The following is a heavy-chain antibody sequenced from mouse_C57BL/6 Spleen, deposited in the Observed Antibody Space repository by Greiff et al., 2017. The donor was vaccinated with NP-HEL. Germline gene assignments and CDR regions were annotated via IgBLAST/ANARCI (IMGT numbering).Heavy chain of an antibody. Sequence: VKLVESGPGLVAPSQSLSITCTGSGFSLTSYAISWVRQPPGKGLEWLGVIWTGGGTNYNSARKSRLSNSKDNSKSQVFLQMNSLQTDDTARYYGGRNEDLLRPFAYWGQGTLVTVSA. J-gene: IGHJ3*01. CDR3: GRNEDLLRPFAY. CDR2: IWTGGGT. CDR1: GFSLTSYA. D-gene: IGHD5-1*01. V-gene: IGHV2-9-1*01.